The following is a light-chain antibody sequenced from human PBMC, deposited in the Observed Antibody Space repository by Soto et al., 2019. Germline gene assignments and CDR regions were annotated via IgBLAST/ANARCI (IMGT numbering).Light chain of an antibody. V-gene: IGLV2-14*01. J-gene: IGLJ1*01. CDR2: EAS. CDR3: GSYASASNLYS. CDR1: YSYGGGYKH. Sequence: QSSLARPVYVSASPGGSITISSIGTYSYGGGYKHVSWYQQHPGKAPKPILNEASKRPSGISSRFSGSKSGNTASLTMTGLQADDEADYYCGSYASASNLYSFGTGTKVTV.